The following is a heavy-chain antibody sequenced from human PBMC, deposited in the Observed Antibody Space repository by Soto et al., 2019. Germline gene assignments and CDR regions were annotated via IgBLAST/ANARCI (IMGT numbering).Heavy chain of an antibody. CDR3: AKGRGGKTVANFGMDV. CDR1: GDSVSNDY. V-gene: IGHV1-46*01. J-gene: IGHJ6*02. D-gene: IGHD3-16*01. Sequence: ASVKVSCKASGDSVSNDYLHWVRQAPGQGFEWLGLISPFGGATAYAQRFKGRVTVTMDKSSTSFYLELSSLRSDDTAVYYCAKGRGGKTVANFGMDVWGQGVTVTVSS. CDR2: ISPFGGAT.